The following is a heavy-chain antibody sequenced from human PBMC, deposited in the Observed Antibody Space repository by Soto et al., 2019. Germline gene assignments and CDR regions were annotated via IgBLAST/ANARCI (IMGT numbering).Heavy chain of an antibody. CDR1: GFSVSSNY. Sequence: WLSLRLSCAASGFSVSSNYMSWVRQAPGKGLKWVSVIYSGGSTYYADSVKGRFTISRDNSKNTLYLQMNSLRAEDTAVYYCARGNVDIVATTPDYWGQGTLVTV. J-gene: IGHJ4*02. V-gene: IGHV3-66*01. D-gene: IGHD5-12*01. CDR2: IYSGGST. CDR3: ARGNVDIVATTPDY.